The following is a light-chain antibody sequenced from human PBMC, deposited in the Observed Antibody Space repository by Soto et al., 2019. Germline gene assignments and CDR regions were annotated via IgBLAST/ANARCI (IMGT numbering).Light chain of an antibody. J-gene: IGKJ5*01. Sequence: DIQMTQSPSTLSASIGDSVTITCRASQSIRTWLAWHQQKPGKAPNLLIYRASSLGSGVSSRFSGSGSGTEFTLTIRSLQPGDVAIYYCQQYDRFPITFGQGTRLEIK. CDR2: RAS. CDR1: QSIRTW. V-gene: IGKV1-5*03. CDR3: QQYDRFPIT.